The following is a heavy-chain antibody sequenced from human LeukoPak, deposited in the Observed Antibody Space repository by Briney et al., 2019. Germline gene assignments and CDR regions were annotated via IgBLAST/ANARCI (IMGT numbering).Heavy chain of an antibody. D-gene: IGHD2-21*02. CDR2: ISAYNGNT. CDR1: GYTFTSYG. CDR3: ARDRTAAHYYYYGMDV. J-gene: IGHJ6*02. Sequence: ASVKVSCKASGYTFTSYGISWVRQAPGQGLEWMGWISAYNGNTNYAQKLQGRVTMTTDTSTSTAYMELRSLRSDDTAVYYCARDRTAAHYYYYGMDVWGQGTTVTVSS. V-gene: IGHV1-18*01.